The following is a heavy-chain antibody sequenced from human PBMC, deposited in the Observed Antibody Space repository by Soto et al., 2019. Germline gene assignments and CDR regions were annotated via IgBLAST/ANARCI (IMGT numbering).Heavy chain of an antibody. Sequence: QLQLQESGPGLVKPSETLSLTCTVSGYSMSSSSYYWGWIRQAPGKGPEWIGSMYSSGSTYYKSSLKSRGTMSVYTSKNQFSLKLSSVPAADTAVYYCARHQWLAFDTWGQGTMVSVSS. J-gene: IGHJ3*02. D-gene: IGHD6-19*01. CDR1: GYSMSSSSYY. CDR3: ARHQWLAFDT. V-gene: IGHV4-39*01. CDR2: MYSSGST.